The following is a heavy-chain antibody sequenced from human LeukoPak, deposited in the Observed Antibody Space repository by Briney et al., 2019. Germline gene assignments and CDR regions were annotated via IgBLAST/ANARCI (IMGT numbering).Heavy chain of an antibody. CDR3: ARSLGIVVVTGLTEDDWFDP. J-gene: IGHJ5*02. CDR2: IYSGGST. CDR1: GGSISSSTYD. V-gene: IGHV4-39*07. Sequence: SETLSLTCSASGGSISSSTYDWGWIRQSPGKGLEWIGTIYSGGSTYYNPSLKSRVTLSVDTSKNHFYLKLNSVTAADTAVYYCARSLGIVVVTGLTEDDWFDPWGQGTLVTVSS. D-gene: IGHD2-21*02.